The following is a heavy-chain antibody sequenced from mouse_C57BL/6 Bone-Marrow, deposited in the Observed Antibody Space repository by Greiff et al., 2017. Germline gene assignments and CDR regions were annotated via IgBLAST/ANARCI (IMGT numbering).Heavy chain of an antibody. V-gene: IGHV1-53*01. D-gene: IGHD2-13*01. Sequence: QVQLQQPGTELVKPGASVKLSCKASGYTFTSYWMHWVKQRPGQGLEWIGNINPSNGGTNYNEKFKSKATLTVDKSSSTAYMQLSSLPAEDSAVYYCARWGLLSVATGFAYWCQGTLVTVSA. CDR3: ARWGLLSVATGFAY. CDR2: INPSNGGT. J-gene: IGHJ3*01. CDR1: GYTFTSYW.